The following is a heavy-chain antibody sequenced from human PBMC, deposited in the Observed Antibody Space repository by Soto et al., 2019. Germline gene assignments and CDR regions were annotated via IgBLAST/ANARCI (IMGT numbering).Heavy chain of an antibody. Sequence: SETLSLTCTVSGGSISSYYWSWIRQPPGKGLEWIGYIYYSGSTNYNPSLKSRVTISVDTSKNQFSLKLSSVTAADTAVYYCARGPERGYSYGDYYYYYYMDVWGKGTTVTVSS. D-gene: IGHD5-18*01. CDR1: GGSISSYY. CDR3: ARGPERGYSYGDYYYYYYMDV. V-gene: IGHV4-59*01. J-gene: IGHJ6*03. CDR2: IYYSGST.